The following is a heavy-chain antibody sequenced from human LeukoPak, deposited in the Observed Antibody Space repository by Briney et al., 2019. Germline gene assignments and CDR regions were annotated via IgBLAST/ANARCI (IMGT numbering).Heavy chain of an antibody. V-gene: IGHV4-34*01. Sequence: PSETLSLTCAVYGGSFSGYYWSWIRQPPGKGLEWIGEINHSGSTNYNPSLKSRVTISVGTSKNQFSLKLSSVTAADTAVYYCARHEGGSSWYGYYYYYYMDVWGKGTTVTISS. CDR1: GGSFSGYY. CDR3: ARHEGGSSWYGYYYYYYMDV. D-gene: IGHD6-13*01. J-gene: IGHJ6*03. CDR2: INHSGST.